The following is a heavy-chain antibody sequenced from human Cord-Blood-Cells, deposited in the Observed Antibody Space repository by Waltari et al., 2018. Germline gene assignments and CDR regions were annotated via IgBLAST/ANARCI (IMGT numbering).Heavy chain of an antibody. CDR1: GGSFSGYY. CDR3: AGRAGDRDY. J-gene: IGHJ4*02. V-gene: IGHV4-34*01. D-gene: IGHD7-27*01. CDR2: INHSGST. Sequence: QVQLQRWGAGLLKPSETLSLPCAVYGGSFSGYYWSWTRRPQGKGLEGIGEINHSGSTHNNPSLKSLVTISLDTSKSPFSLKLSSVTAADTAVYYCAGRAGDRDYWGQGTLVTVSS.